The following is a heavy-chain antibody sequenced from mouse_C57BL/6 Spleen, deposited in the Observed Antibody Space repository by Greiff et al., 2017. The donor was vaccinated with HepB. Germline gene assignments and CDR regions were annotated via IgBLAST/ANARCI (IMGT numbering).Heavy chain of an antibody. Sequence: QVHVKQPGAELVMPGASVKLSCKASGYTFTSYWMHWVKQRPGQGLEWIGEIDPSDSYTNYNQKFKGKSTLTVDKSSSTAYMQLSSLTSEDSAVYYCARKNRPYYYAMDYWGQGTSVTVSS. V-gene: IGHV1-69*01. CDR3: ARKNRPYYYAMDY. CDR2: IDPSDSYT. D-gene: IGHD5-2*01. J-gene: IGHJ4*01. CDR1: GYTFTSYW.